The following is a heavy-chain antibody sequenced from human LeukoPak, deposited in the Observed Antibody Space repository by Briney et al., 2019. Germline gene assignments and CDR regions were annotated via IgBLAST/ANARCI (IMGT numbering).Heavy chain of an antibody. V-gene: IGHV7-4-1*02. D-gene: IGHD6-19*01. CDR2: IDTNTGNP. CDR3: ARVLAGHPGY. CDR1: GYTFRIYA. J-gene: IGHJ4*02. Sequence: GASVKVSCKASGYTFRIYAINWVRQAPGQGLEWMGWIDTNTGNPTYAQGFTGRFVFSLDTSVTTVYLQISSLKAEDTAVYYCARVLAGHPGYWGQGTLVTVSS.